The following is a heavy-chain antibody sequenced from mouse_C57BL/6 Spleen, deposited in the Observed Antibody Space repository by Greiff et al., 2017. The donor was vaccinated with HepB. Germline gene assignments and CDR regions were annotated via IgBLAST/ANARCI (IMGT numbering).Heavy chain of an antibody. Sequence: EVQLQQSGPELVKPGASVKMSCKASGYTFTDYNMHWVKQSHGKSLEWIGYINPNNGGTSYNQKFKGKATLTVNKSSSTAYMELRSLTSEDSAVHYCARGGLRVFYAMDYWGQGTSVTVSS. CDR2: INPNNGGT. V-gene: IGHV1-22*01. CDR3: ARGGLRVFYAMDY. J-gene: IGHJ4*01. CDR1: GYTFTDYN. D-gene: IGHD1-1*01.